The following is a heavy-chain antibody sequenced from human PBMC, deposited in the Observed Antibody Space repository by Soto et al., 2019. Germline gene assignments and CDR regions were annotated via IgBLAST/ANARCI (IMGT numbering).Heavy chain of an antibody. J-gene: IGHJ6*03. D-gene: IGHD6-6*01. CDR1: GFTFSSYS. V-gene: IGHV3-21*01. Sequence: GGSLRLSCAASGFTFSSYSMNWVRQAPGKGLEWVSSISSISYIYYADSVKGRFTISRDNAKNSLYLQMNSLRAEDTTVYYCARPGKYSSSSKEYYYYMDVWGQGTTVTVSS. CDR3: ARPGKYSSSSKEYYYYMDV. CDR2: ISSISYI.